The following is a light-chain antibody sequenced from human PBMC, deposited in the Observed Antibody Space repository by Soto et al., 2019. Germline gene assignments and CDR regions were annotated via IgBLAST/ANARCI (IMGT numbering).Light chain of an antibody. CDR2: WAP. CDR1: QSVLHTSNNKNY. J-gene: IGKJ1*01. CDR3: QQYYSAPWT. Sequence: DIVMTQSPDSLPVSLGERATINCKSSQSVLHTSNNKNYLAWFQQKPGQPPRLLIYWAPTRGSGVPDRFSGSGSGSEFTLTISSLQAEDVAVYSCQQYYSAPWTFGQGTRVEIK. V-gene: IGKV4-1*01.